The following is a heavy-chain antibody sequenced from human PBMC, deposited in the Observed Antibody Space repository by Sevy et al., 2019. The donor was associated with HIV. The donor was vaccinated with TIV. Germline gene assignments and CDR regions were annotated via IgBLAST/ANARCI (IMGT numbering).Heavy chain of an antibody. Sequence: ASVKVSCKASGYTFTSYGISWVRQAPGQGLEWMGWISAYNGNTNYAQKLQGRVTMTTDTSTSTDYVELRSLRSDDTAIYYCARDLGGYGGNSIDYWGQGTLVTVSS. CDR3: ARDLGGYGGNSIDY. J-gene: IGHJ4*02. V-gene: IGHV1-18*01. CDR1: GYTFTSYG. D-gene: IGHD2-21*02. CDR2: ISAYNGNT.